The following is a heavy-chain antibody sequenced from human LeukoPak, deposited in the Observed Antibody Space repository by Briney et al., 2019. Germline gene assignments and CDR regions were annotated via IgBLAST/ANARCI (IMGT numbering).Heavy chain of an antibody. V-gene: IGHV3-9*01. CDR2: ISWNSGSI. Sequence: PGRSLRLSCAASGFTFDDYAMHWVRQAPGKGLEWVSGISWNSGSIGYADSVKGRFTISRDNAKNSLYLQINSLRAEDTALYYCAKGYYYYGMDVWGQGTTVTVSS. CDR3: AKGYYYYGMDV. CDR1: GFTFDDYA. J-gene: IGHJ6*02.